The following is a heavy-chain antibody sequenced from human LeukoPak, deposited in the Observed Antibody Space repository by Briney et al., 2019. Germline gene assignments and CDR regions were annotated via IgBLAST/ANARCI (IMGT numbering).Heavy chain of an antibody. CDR3: ARHRGGDYGLNAFDI. CDR2: IDPSDSYT. Sequence: GASLLISCKGSGSSFTSSWISWVRQMPGKGLEWMGRIDPSDSYTNYSPSFQGHVTISDDKSISTAYLQWSSLKASDTAMYYCARHRGGDYGLNAFDIWGQGTMVTVSS. J-gene: IGHJ3*02. V-gene: IGHV5-10-1*01. D-gene: IGHD4-17*01. CDR1: GSSFTSSW.